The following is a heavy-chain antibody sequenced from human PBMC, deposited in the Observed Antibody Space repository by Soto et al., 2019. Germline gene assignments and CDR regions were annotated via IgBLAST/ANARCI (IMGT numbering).Heavy chain of an antibody. CDR3: ARDFAYFDS. V-gene: IGHV4-61*01. CDR2: VYHTGGT. J-gene: IGHJ4*02. CDR1: GGSFKSGSYS. D-gene: IGHD3-3*01. Sequence: SETLSLTCTVSGGSFKSGSYSWSWIRQPPGKGLEWIGYVYHTGGTSYNPSLKSRVSISMDTFKNQFSLNLDSVTAADTAVYFCARDFAYFDSWGQGTLVTVSS.